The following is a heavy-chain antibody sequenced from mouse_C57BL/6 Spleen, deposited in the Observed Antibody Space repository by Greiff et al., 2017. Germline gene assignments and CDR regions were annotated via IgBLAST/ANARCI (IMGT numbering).Heavy chain of an antibody. CDR2: IDPSDSNT. J-gene: IGHJ2*01. CDR1: GYTFTSYW. V-gene: IGHV1-69*01. D-gene: IGHD2-1*01. Sequence: QVQLQQPGAELVMPGASVKLSCKASGYTFTSYWMHWVKQRPGQGLEWIGEIDPSDSNTNYNQKFKGKSTLTVDKSSSTAYMQLSSLTAEDSSVYYCARSRDCNLYYWGQGTTLTVSS. CDR3: ARSRDCNLYY.